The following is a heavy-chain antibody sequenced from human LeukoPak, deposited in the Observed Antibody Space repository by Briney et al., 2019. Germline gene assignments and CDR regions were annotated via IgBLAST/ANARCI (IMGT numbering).Heavy chain of an antibody. Sequence: SETLSLTCTVSGGSISSNKYYWGWIRQPPGKGLEWIGSIYYSGSTYYNPSLKSRVTISVDTSKNQFSLKLSSVTAADTAVYYCATPYSGGYHGLDIWGQGTMVTVSS. CDR2: IYYSGST. CDR3: ATPYSGGYHGLDI. J-gene: IGHJ3*02. V-gene: IGHV4-39*01. CDR1: GGSISSNKYY. D-gene: IGHD1-26*01.